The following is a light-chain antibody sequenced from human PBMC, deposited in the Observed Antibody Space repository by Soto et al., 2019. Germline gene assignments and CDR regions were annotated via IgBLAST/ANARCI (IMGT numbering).Light chain of an antibody. CDR1: SSDVGSYNY. V-gene: IGLV2-14*03. Sequence: QSVLTQPASVSGSPGQSITISCFGTSSDVGSYNYVSWYQQHPGKAPKLMIYEVSNRPSGVSNRFSGSKSGNTASLTISGLQPEDEADYYCSSYTRSNTFPYVFGTGTKLTVL. J-gene: IGLJ1*01. CDR3: SSYTRSNTFPYV. CDR2: EVS.